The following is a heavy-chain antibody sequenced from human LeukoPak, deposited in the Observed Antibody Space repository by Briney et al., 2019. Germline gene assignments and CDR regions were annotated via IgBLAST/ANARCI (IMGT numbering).Heavy chain of an antibody. V-gene: IGHV6-1*01. CDR1: GDSVSSDSAA. D-gene: IGHD1-26*01. CDR3: ARGGSYPLDY. Sequence: SQTLSLTCAISGDSVSSDSAAWNWIRQSPSRGLEWLGRTYYSSKWYKDYAVSVKSRITLNPDTSKNQFSLQLISVTPEDTAVYYCARGGSYPLDYWGQGTPVTVSS. CDR2: TYYSSKWYK. J-gene: IGHJ4*02.